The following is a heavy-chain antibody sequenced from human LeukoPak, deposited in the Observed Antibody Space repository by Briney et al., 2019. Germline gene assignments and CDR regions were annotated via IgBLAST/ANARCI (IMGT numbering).Heavy chain of an antibody. CDR1: GGSISSYY. CDR3: ARHRFFDRLSPFDY. V-gene: IGHV4-59*08. Sequence: PSETLSLTCTVSGGSISSYYWSWIRQPPGKGLEWIGYIHYSESTNYNPSLKSRVTISVDTFKNQFSLKLSSVTAADTAVYYCARHRFFDRLSPFDYWGQGTLVTVSS. D-gene: IGHD3-9*01. CDR2: IHYSEST. J-gene: IGHJ4*02.